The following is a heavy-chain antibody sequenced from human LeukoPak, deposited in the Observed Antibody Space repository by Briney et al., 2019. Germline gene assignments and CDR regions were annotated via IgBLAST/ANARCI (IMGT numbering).Heavy chain of an antibody. D-gene: IGHD6-13*01. J-gene: IGHJ4*02. CDR2: ISSISSTI. Sequence: GGSLRLSCAASGFTFGTYTMNWVRQAPGKGLEWVSYISSISSTIDYADSVKGRFTISRDNAKNSLYLQMSSLRDEDTAVYYCARDRGWRTSSWYVDFWGQGTLVTVSS. V-gene: IGHV3-48*02. CDR3: ARDRGWRTSSWYVDF. CDR1: GFTFGTYT.